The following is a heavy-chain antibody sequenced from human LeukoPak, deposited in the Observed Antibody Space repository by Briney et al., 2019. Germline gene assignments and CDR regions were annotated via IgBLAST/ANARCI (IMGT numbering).Heavy chain of an antibody. J-gene: IGHJ5*02. CDR3: ARTPRIVGATTWFDP. CDR2: MNPNSGNT. V-gene: IGHV1-8*02. Sequence: ASVKVSCKASGYTFTSYGISWVRQATGQGLEWMGWMNPNSGNTGYAQKFQGRVTMTRNTSISTAYMELSSLRSEDTAVYYCARTPRIVGATTWFDPWGQGTLVTVSS. CDR1: GYTFTSYG. D-gene: IGHD1-26*01.